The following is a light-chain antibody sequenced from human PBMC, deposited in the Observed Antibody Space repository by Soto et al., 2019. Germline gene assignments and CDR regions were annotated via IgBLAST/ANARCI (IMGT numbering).Light chain of an antibody. Sequence: EIVLTQSPGNLSLSPGERATLSCRASQSVSSSSLAWYQKKPGQAPRHLIYGASRRATGIPDRFSGSGSGTEFTLTISRLEPEDFAVYYCQQYGSSPSTFGQGTKLEMK. CDR1: QSVSSSS. J-gene: IGKJ2*02. CDR2: GAS. V-gene: IGKV3-20*01. CDR3: QQYGSSPST.